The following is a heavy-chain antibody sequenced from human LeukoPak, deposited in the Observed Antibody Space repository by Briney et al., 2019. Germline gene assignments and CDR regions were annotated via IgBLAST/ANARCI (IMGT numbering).Heavy chain of an antibody. CDR2: ISGNGGST. Sequence: PGGSLRLSCAASGFTFSGYAMSWVRQAPGKGLEWVSAISGNGGSTYYADSVKGRFTISRDNSKNTLYLQMNSLRAEDTAVYYCAKAQRPNSGYLGFLVDYWGQGTLVTVSS. V-gene: IGHV3-23*01. J-gene: IGHJ4*02. CDR1: GFTFSGYA. D-gene: IGHD5-12*01. CDR3: AKAQRPNSGYLGFLVDY.